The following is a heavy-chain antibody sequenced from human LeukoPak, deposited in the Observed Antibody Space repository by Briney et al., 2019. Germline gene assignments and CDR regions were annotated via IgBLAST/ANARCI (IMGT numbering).Heavy chain of an antibody. V-gene: IGHV4-34*01. CDR1: GGSFSGYY. J-gene: IGHJ6*03. CDR3: ARRLGRKFGERFYYYHYMDV. D-gene: IGHD3-10*01. CDR2: INHSGST. Sequence: PSETLSLTCAVYGGSFSGYYWSWIRQPPGKGLEWIGEINHSGSTNYNPSLKSRVTISVDKSKNQFSLKLSSVTAADTAAYYCARRLGRKFGERFYYYHYMDVWGKGTTVTISS.